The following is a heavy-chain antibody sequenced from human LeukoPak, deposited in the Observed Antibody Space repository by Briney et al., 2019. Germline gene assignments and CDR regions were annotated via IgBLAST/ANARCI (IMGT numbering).Heavy chain of an antibody. CDR1: GGSFSGYY. CDR3: ARGLPTYYYDSSGYFRTLPDY. J-gene: IGHJ4*02. V-gene: IGHV4-34*01. D-gene: IGHD3-22*01. CDR2: INHSGST. Sequence: PSETLSLTCAVYGGSFSGYYWSWIRQPPGKGLEWIGEINHSGSTNYNPSLKSRVTISVDTSKNQFSLKLSSVTAADTAVYYCARGLPTYYYDSSGYFRTLPDYWSQGTLVTVSS.